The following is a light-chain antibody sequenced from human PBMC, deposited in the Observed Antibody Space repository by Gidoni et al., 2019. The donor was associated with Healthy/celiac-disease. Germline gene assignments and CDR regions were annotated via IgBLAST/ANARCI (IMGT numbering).Light chain of an antibody. V-gene: IGKV1-39*01. CDR3: QQSYCTPLT. Sequence: DIQMTQSPSSLSASVGDRVTITCRASQSSSSYLNWYQQKPGKAPTLLIYAASSLQGGVPPRLSGSGSGKDFTLTISILQPEYFATYCCQQSYCTPLTFGQGTKLEIK. J-gene: IGKJ2*01. CDR1: QSSSSY. CDR2: AAS.